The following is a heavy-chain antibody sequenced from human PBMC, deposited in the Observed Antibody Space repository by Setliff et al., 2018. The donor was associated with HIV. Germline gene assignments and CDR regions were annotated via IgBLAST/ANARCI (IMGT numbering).Heavy chain of an antibody. V-gene: IGHV1-3*01. D-gene: IGHD5-18*01. CDR3: ARDGGDTAMVSYYYYYYMDV. Sequence: ASVKVSCKASGYTFTSYAMHWVRQAPGQRLEWMGWINAGNDNTKYSQKFQGRVTITRDTSASTAYMELSSLRSEDTAVYYCARDGGDTAMVSYYYYYYMDVWGKGTTVTVSS. J-gene: IGHJ6*03. CDR2: INAGNDNT. CDR1: GYTFTSYA.